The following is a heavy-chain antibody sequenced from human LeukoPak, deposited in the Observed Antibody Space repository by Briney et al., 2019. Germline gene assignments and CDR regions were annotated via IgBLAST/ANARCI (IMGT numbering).Heavy chain of an antibody. V-gene: IGHV4-59*01. D-gene: IGHD2-21*02. Sequence: SETLSLTCTVSGGSISTYYWNWIRQPPGKGLDWIGYIYYGDTTDYNPSLQSRVTISVDTSKNQFSLKLISVTAADTAVYYCARGLNDYYFDYWGQGALVTVSS. CDR3: ARGLNDYYFDY. CDR2: IYYGDTT. CDR1: GGSISTYY. J-gene: IGHJ4*02.